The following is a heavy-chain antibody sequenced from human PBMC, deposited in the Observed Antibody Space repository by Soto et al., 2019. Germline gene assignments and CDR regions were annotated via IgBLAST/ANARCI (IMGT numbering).Heavy chain of an antibody. CDR3: AKDLETVWIAAAMGAFDI. CDR1: GFTFSSYA. CDR2: ISGSGGST. Sequence: GGSLRLSCAASGFTFSSYAMSWVRQAPGKGLEWVSAISGSGGSTYYADSVKGRFTISRDNSKKTLYLQMNSLRAEDTAVYYCAKDLETVWIAAAMGAFDIWGQGTMVTVSS. D-gene: IGHD6-13*01. J-gene: IGHJ3*02. V-gene: IGHV3-23*01.